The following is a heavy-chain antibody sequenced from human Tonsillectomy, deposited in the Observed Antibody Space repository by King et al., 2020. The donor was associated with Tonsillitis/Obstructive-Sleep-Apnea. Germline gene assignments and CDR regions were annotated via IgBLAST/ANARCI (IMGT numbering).Heavy chain of an antibody. D-gene: IGHD5-12*01. CDR2: IYPGDSDT. V-gene: IGHV5-51*01. CDR1: GYSFTSYW. Sequence: QLVQSGGEVKKPGESLKISCKGSGYSFTSYWIGWVRQMPGKGLEWMGIIYPGDSDTRYSPSFQVKVTISADKSISTAYLQWSSLKASDTAMYYCASSPASGYDFAGFDYWGQGTLVTVSS. CDR3: ASSPASGYDFAGFDY. J-gene: IGHJ4*02.